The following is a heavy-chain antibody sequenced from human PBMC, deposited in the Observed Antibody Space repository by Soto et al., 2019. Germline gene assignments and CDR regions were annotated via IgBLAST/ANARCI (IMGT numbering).Heavy chain of an antibody. CDR1: GFTFSNYA. CDR3: AKDLIGSGSFTSYYHYGMDV. D-gene: IGHD3-10*01. J-gene: IGHJ6*02. Sequence: EVQMLESGGGLVHPGGSLRLSCAASGFTFSNYAMNWVRQAPGKGLEWVSSISGSGRNTYYADSVKGRLTISRDSSKNTLYLQMNSLRVEDTGVYYCAKDLIGSGSFTSYYHYGMDVWGQGTTVTVSS. CDR2: ISGSGRNT. V-gene: IGHV3-23*01.